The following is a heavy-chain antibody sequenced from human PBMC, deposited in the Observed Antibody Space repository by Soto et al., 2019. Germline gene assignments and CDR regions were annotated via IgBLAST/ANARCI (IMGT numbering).Heavy chain of an antibody. J-gene: IGHJ4*02. V-gene: IGHV1-69*02. CDR2: IIPILGIA. D-gene: IGHD6-19*01. CDR1: GGTFSSYT. CDR3: ALGPYSRGWQG. Sequence: QVQLVQSGAEVKKPGSSVKVSCKASGGTFSSYTISWVRQAPGQGLEWMGRIIPILGIANYAQKFQGRVTSTAEKSTGTAYMELSSLRSDDTAVYYCALGPYSRGWQGWGQGTLVTVSS.